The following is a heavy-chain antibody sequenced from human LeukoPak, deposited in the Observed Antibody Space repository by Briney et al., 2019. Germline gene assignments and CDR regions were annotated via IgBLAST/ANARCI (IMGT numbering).Heavy chain of an antibody. J-gene: IGHJ4*02. V-gene: IGHV3-53*01. CDR3: AREVYSSGWSSFDY. CDR1: GFTDY. D-gene: IGHD6-19*01. CDR2: IYSGGST. Sequence: GGSLRLSCAASGFTDYMTWVRQAPGKGLEWVSVIYSGGSTYYAASVKGRFSVSRDNSKNTVYLQMNSLRAEDTAVYYCAREVYSSGWSSFDYWGQGTLVTVSS.